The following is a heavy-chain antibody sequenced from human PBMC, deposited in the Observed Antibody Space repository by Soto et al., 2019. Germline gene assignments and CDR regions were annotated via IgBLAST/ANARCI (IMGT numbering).Heavy chain of an antibody. CDR2: IYYSGST. V-gene: IGHV4-31*03. CDR3: ARGRRDCRGGSCYNGRRYAFDI. CDR1: GGSISSGGYY. Sequence: PSETLSLTCTVSGGSISSGGYYWSWIRQHPGKGLEWIGYIYYSGSTYYNPSLKSRVTISVDTSKNQFSLKLSSVTAADTAVYYCARGRRDCRGGSCYNGRRYAFDIWGQGTMVTVSS. D-gene: IGHD2-15*01. J-gene: IGHJ3*02.